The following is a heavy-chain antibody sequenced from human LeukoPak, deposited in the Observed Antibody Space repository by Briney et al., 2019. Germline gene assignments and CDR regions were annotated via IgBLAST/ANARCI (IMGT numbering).Heavy chain of an antibody. D-gene: IGHD3-22*01. J-gene: IGHJ5*02. CDR2: IYTSGST. V-gene: IGHV4-61*02. Sequence: SETLSLTCTVSGGSISSGSYYWSWIRQPAGKGLEWIGRIYTSGSTHYNPSLKSRVTISVDTSKNQFSLKVSSETAADTAVYYCARTYYYDNSGPLAWGQGTLVTVSS. CDR1: GGSISSGSYY. CDR3: ARTYYYDNSGPLA.